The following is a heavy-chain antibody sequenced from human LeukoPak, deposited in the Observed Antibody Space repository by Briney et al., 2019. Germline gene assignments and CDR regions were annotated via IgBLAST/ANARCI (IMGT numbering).Heavy chain of an antibody. V-gene: IGHV1-18*01. J-gene: IGHJ6*03. CDR3: AKMHGYYHYMDV. Sequence: ASVKVSCKASGYRFTTYAISWVRQAPEQGLECLGWIGVYNGGTKYAQTIQDRVTMTADTVTDTAYMELRSLTSDDTAVYYCAKMHGYYHYMDVWGKGTTVTVSS. CDR1: GYRFTTYA. CDR2: IGVYNGGT.